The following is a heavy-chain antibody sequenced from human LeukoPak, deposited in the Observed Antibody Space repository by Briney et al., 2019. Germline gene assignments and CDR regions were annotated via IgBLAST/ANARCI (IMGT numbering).Heavy chain of an antibody. CDR1: GYTFTSYG. CDR2: INGGNDDA. Sequence: ASVKVSCKTSGYTFTSYGMHWVRQAPGQRLEWMGWINGGNDDAKYSQKFQGRVTIIRDTSASTAYMELSSLRSEDTAVYYCAREYCSGGSCYGPIFDYWGQGTLVTVSS. V-gene: IGHV1-3*01. J-gene: IGHJ4*02. CDR3: AREYCSGGSCYGPIFDY. D-gene: IGHD2-15*01.